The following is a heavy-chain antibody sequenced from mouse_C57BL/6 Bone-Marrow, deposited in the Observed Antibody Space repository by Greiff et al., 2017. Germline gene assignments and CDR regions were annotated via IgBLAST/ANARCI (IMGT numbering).Heavy chain of an antibody. CDR2: IDPANGDT. Sequence: VQLQQSGAELVRPGASVKLSCTASGFNIKDDYMHWVKQRPEQGLEWIGWIDPANGDTKYASKFQGKATITADTSSNTAYLQRSSLTSEDTAVYYCTTPRLYWGQGTLVTVSA. V-gene: IGHV14-4*01. CDR1: GFNIKDDY. J-gene: IGHJ3*01. CDR3: TTPRLY.